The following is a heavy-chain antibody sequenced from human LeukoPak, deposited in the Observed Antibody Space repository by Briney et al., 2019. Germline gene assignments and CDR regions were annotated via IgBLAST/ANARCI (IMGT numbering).Heavy chain of an antibody. J-gene: IGHJ4*02. CDR3: ARGYYYDSSGYYW. D-gene: IGHD3-22*01. CDR1: GYTFTGYY. CDR2: INPNSGNT. Sequence: ASVKVSCKASGYTFTGYYMHWVRQAPGQGLEWMGWINPNSGNTGYAQKFQGRVTMTRNTSVSTAYMELSSLRSEDTAVYYCARGYYYDSSGYYWWGQGTLVTVSS. V-gene: IGHV1-8*02.